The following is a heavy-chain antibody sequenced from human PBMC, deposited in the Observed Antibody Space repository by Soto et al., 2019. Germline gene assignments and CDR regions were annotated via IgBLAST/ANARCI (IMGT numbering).Heavy chain of an antibody. Sequence: SETLSLTCAVSGGSISSSNWWSWVRQPPGKGLEWIGEIYHSGSTNYKPSLKSRVTISVDKSKNLFSLKLSSVTAADTAIYYCARQRVIVVDNGWFDSWGQGTLVTVSS. CDR2: IYHSGST. D-gene: IGHD3-22*01. V-gene: IGHV4-4*02. J-gene: IGHJ5*01. CDR3: ARQRVIVVDNGWFDS. CDR1: GGSISSSNW.